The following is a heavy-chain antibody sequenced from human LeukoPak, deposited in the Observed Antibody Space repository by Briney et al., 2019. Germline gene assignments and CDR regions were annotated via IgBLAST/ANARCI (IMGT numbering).Heavy chain of an antibody. CDR2: ISSSSSYI. D-gene: IGHD3-9*01. J-gene: IGHJ4*02. CDR3: ARGSYKYYDILTGYYSPSGFDY. CDR1: GFTFSSYS. Sequence: RGSLRLSCAASGFTFSSYSMNWVRQAPGKGLEWVSSISSSSSYIYYADSVKGRFTISRDNAKNSLYLQMNSLRAEDTAVYYCARGSYKYYDILTGYYSPSGFDYWGQGTLVTVSS. V-gene: IGHV3-21*01.